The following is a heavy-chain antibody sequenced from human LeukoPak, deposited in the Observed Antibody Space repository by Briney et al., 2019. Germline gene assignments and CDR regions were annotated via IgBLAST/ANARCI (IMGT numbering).Heavy chain of an antibody. D-gene: IGHD1-1*01. Sequence: PGGSLRLSCAASGFTFTNYAMHWVRQAPGKGLEWVSYISSSGSTIYYADSVKGRFTISRDNAKNSLYLQMNSLRAEDTAVYYCARDDLEKIDYWGQGTLVTVSS. J-gene: IGHJ4*02. CDR1: GFTFTNYA. CDR3: ARDDLEKIDY. CDR2: ISSSGSTI. V-gene: IGHV3-48*04.